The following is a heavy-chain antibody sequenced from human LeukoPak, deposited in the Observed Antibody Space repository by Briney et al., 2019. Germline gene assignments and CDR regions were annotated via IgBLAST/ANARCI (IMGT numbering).Heavy chain of an antibody. CDR1: GGSISSSNYY. CDR2: IYNSGGT. Sequence: PSETLSLTCTVSGGSISSSNYYWGWIRQPPGKGLEWIGSIYNSGGTYYNPSLKSRVTISVDTSKNQFSLKLSSVTAADTAVYYCARPTVTTIGGFVYWGQGTLVTVSS. V-gene: IGHV4-39*07. D-gene: IGHD4-11*01. J-gene: IGHJ4*02. CDR3: ARPTVTTIGGFVY.